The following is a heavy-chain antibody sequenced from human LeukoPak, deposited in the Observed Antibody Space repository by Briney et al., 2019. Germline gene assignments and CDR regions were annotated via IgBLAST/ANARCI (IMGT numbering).Heavy chain of an antibody. Sequence: GGSLRLSCAASGFTFSNYAMSWVRQAPGKGLEWVSGISGSGGSTYYADSVKGRFTISRDNSKNTLYLQMNSLRAEDTAVYYCAKQGGTYRRGIVVVPGATDYWGQGTLVTVSS. CDR1: GFTFSNYA. V-gene: IGHV3-23*01. J-gene: IGHJ4*02. CDR3: AKQGGTYRRGIVVVPGATDY. D-gene: IGHD2-2*01. CDR2: ISGSGGST.